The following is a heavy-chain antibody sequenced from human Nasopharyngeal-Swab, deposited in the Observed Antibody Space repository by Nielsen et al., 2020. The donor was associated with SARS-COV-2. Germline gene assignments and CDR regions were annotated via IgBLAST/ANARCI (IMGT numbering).Heavy chain of an antibody. CDR3: ARGLVDVNMMLVVIGFSYWLDS. Sequence: SETLSLTCAVYGGSFSGHYWTWIRQPPGKGLEWIGEISHTGSPNYNPSLRGRVAISVDTSNNQVSLKLTSVTDADTAVYYCARGLVDVNMMLVVIGFSYWLDSWGQGTLVTVSS. D-gene: IGHD3-22*01. V-gene: IGHV4-34*01. CDR1: GGSFSGHY. CDR2: ISHTGSP. J-gene: IGHJ5*01.